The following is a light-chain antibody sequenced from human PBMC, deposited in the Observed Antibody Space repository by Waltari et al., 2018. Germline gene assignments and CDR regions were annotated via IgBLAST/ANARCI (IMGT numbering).Light chain of an antibody. Sequence: AIRITQSPSSLSASTGDRVTITCRASQGISSYLAWYQQKPGKVPKLLIYAASTLQRGVPSRFSGSGSGTDFILTISCLQSEDFATYYCQQYYNYPPITFGQGTRLEIK. J-gene: IGKJ5*01. V-gene: IGKV1-8*01. CDR1: QGISSY. CDR2: AAS. CDR3: QQYYNYPPIT.